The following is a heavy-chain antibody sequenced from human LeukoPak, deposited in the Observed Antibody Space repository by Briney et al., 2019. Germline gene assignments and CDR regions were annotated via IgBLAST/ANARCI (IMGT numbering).Heavy chain of an antibody. V-gene: IGHV5-51*01. Sequence: GESLKISCKGSGYSFTSYWIGWVRQMPGKGLEWMGIIYPGDSDTRYSPSFQGQVTISADKSISTAYLQWSSLKASDTAMYYCAKQRYCSSTSRSYDAFDIWGQGTMVTVSS. D-gene: IGHD2-2*01. CDR1: GYSFTSYW. CDR2: IYPGDSDT. J-gene: IGHJ3*02. CDR3: AKQRYCSSTSRSYDAFDI.